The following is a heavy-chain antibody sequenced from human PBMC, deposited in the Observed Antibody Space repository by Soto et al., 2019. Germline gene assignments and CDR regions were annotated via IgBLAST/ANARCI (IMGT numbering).Heavy chain of an antibody. CDR1: GFTFSSYG. CDR2: IWYDGSNK. Sequence: GGSLRLSCAASGFTFSSYGMHWVRQAPGKGLEWVAVIWYDGSNKYYADSVKGRFTISRDNSKNTLYLQMNSLRAEDTAVYYCARDPLFGVAELYYYYGMDVWGQGTTVTVSS. V-gene: IGHV3-33*01. CDR3: ARDPLFGVAELYYYYGMDV. J-gene: IGHJ6*02. D-gene: IGHD3-3*01.